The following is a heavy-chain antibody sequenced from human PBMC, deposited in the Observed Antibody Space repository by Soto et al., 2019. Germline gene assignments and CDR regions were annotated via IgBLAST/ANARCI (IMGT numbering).Heavy chain of an antibody. CDR2: IYSAGST. CDR1: GFTVSSNF. V-gene: IGHV3-53*04. CDR3: ARASEYCSGGSCYPDAFDI. J-gene: IGHJ3*02. D-gene: IGHD2-15*01. Sequence: GGSLRLSCAASGFTVSSNFMSWVCQDPGKGLEWVSVIYSAGSTYYADSVKGRFTISRHSSSNTLYLQMNSLRAEDTAIYYCARASEYCSGGSCYPDAFDIWGQGTMVTVSS.